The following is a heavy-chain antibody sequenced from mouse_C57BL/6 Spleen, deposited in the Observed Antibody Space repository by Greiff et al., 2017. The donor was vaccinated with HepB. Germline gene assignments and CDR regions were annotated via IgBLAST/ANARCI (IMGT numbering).Heavy chain of an antibody. CDR2: INPYNGGT. Sequence: EVQLQQSGPVLVKPGASVKMSCKASGYTFTDYYMNWVKQSHGKSLEWIGVINPYNGGTSYNQKFKGKATLTVDKSSSTAYMELNSLTSEDSAVYYCARGSTTVVANSYFDVWGTGTTVTVSS. D-gene: IGHD1-1*01. CDR1: GYTFTDYY. CDR3: ARGSTTVVANSYFDV. V-gene: IGHV1-19*01. J-gene: IGHJ1*03.